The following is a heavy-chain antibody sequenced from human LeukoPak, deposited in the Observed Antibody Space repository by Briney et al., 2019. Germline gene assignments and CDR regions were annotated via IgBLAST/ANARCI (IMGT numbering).Heavy chain of an antibody. V-gene: IGHV1-2*02. D-gene: IGHD3-22*01. J-gene: IGHJ4*02. Sequence: HWASVKLSCKASGYTFTDYYLHWVRQAPGQGLEWMGWMDPKSGETNHAQKFQGRVLMTRDTSITTAYMDLSRLTSDDTAVYYCALEVYYSDNSAFDYWGQGTLVTVSS. CDR1: GYTFTDYY. CDR2: MDPKSGET. CDR3: ALEVYYSDNSAFDY.